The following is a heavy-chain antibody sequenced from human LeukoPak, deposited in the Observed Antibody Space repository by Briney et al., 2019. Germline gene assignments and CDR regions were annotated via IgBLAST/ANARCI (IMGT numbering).Heavy chain of an antibody. D-gene: IGHD3-22*01. Sequence: GASVKVSCKASGYTFTCYGISLVRQAPGQGLEWMGWISAYNGNTNYAQKLQGRVTMTTDTSTSTAYMELRSLRSDDTAVYYCARATYYYDSSGRGADAFDIWGQGTMVTVSS. CDR3: ARATYYYDSSGRGADAFDI. CDR2: ISAYNGNT. CDR1: GYTFTCYG. V-gene: IGHV1-18*01. J-gene: IGHJ3*02.